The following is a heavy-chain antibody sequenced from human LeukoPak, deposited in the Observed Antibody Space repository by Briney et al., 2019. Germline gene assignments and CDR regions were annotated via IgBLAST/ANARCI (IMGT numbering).Heavy chain of an antibody. Sequence: SETLSLTCTVSGGSISSHYWTWIRQPPGKGLEWIGNIHNSGSTNYNPSLTSRVTISVDTSKNQFSLKLSSVTAEDTAGYHCARDFLDTFETDTRYYYLRYMHLWAKGTGDSVSS. CDR1: GGSISSHY. V-gene: IGHV4-59*11. D-gene: IGHD3-10*01. CDR3: ARDFLDTFETDTRYYYLRYMHL. CDR2: IHNSGST. J-gene: IGHJ6*03.